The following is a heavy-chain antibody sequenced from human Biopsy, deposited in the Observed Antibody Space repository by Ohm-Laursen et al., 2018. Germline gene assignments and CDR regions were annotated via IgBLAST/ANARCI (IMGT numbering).Heavy chain of an antibody. CDR3: ARDSRGGHLNTTLITGKNLDS. V-gene: IGHV4-59*01. J-gene: IGHJ4*02. CDR2: IYYTGST. D-gene: IGHD3-16*01. CDR1: RDSISNYY. Sequence: SEPLSLTCSVSRDSISNYYWTWIRQSPGKGLEWIGYIYYTGSTNYNPSVKSRVTISVDTSKNQFSLKLHSVTAADTSVYFCARDSRGGHLNTTLITGKNLDSWGQGIPVNVST.